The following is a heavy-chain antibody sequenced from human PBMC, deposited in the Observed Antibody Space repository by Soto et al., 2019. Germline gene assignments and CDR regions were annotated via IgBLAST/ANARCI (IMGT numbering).Heavy chain of an antibody. Sequence: PSETLSLTCTVSGGSISSGGYYWSWIRQHPGKGLEWIGYIYYSGSTYYNPSLKSRVTISVDTSKNQFSLKLSSVTAADTAVYYCAREIVAGIFDYWGQGTLVTVYS. V-gene: IGHV4-31*03. CDR1: GGSISSGGYY. J-gene: IGHJ4*02. CDR2: IYYSGST. D-gene: IGHD6-25*01. CDR3: AREIVAGIFDY.